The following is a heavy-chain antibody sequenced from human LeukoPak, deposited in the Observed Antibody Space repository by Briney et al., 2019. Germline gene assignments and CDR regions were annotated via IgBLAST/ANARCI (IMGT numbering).Heavy chain of an antibody. CDR2: ICYDGSNK. CDR1: GFTFSSYG. V-gene: IGHV3-33*01. Sequence: PGASLRLSCAASGFTFSSYGMHWVRQAPRKGLEWVAVICYDGSNKYYADSVKGRFTISRDNSKNTLYLQMNSMTAEDTAVYYCARELRVAGRVGYYYYGMDVWGQGTTVTVSS. D-gene: IGHD6-19*01. CDR3: ARELRVAGRVGYYYYGMDV. J-gene: IGHJ6*02.